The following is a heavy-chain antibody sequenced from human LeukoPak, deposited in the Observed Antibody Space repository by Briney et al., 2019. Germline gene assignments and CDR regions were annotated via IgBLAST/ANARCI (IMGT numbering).Heavy chain of an antibody. CDR2: INPNSGGT. D-gene: IGHD4-17*01. CDR1: GYTFTGYY. CDR3: ATLDPRSTVTAAYYYYMDV. Sequence: GASVKVSCKASGYTFTGYYMHWVRQAPGQGLEWMGWINPNSGGTNYAQKFQGRVTMTRDTSISTAYMELSSLRSEDTAVYYCATLDPRSTVTAAYYYYMDVWGKGTTVTVSS. J-gene: IGHJ6*03. V-gene: IGHV1-2*02.